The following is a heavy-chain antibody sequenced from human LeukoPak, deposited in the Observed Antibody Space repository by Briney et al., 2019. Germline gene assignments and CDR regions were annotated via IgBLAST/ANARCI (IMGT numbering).Heavy chain of an antibody. V-gene: IGHV1-69*06. CDR1: GSTFSRYT. D-gene: IGHD3-10*01. J-gene: IGHJ4*02. Sequence: SVKVSCKASGSTFSRYTISWVRQAPGQGLEWMGGIIPLFGTANYAQKFQGRVTITADKSTTTAYMELSSLRSEDTAVYYCASHGSGTYGSFDYWGQGTLVTVSS. CDR2: IIPLFGTA. CDR3: ASHGSGTYGSFDY.